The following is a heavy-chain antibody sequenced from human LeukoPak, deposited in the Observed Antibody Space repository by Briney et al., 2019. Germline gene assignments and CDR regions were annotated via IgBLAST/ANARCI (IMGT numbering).Heavy chain of an antibody. CDR1: GFTFSNYW. Sequence: PGGSLRLSCAASGFTFSNYWMHWVRHAPGKGQVWISRVNTDGSMTAYADSVKGRFTISRDNAKNTLYLQISSLSAEDTALYYCARPEYNSGWFDSRGQGTLVTVSS. V-gene: IGHV3-74*01. D-gene: IGHD6-19*01. CDR3: ARPEYNSGWFDS. J-gene: IGHJ5*01. CDR2: VNTDGSMT.